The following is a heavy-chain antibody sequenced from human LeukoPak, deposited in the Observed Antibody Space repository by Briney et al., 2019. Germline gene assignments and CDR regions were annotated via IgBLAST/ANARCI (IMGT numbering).Heavy chain of an antibody. Sequence: GGSLRLSCAASGFTFSTFAMSWARQAPGKGLEWVSAISGSGGNTYYADSVKGRFTISRDNSNNTLYLQMNSLRAEDTALYYRAKDRGYWGQGTLVTVSS. CDR2: ISGSGGNT. V-gene: IGHV3-23*01. CDR3: AKDRGY. J-gene: IGHJ4*02. CDR1: GFTFSTFA.